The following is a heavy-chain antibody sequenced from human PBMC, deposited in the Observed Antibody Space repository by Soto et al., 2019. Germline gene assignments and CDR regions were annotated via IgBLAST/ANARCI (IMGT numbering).Heavy chain of an antibody. J-gene: IGHJ6*02. CDR1: GVSFNNNG. CDR3: ARVLYYGSGSYSPYGMDV. CDR2: VSPPFRTS. D-gene: IGHD3-10*01. Sequence: QVQLVQSGAEVKKPGSPVKVSCKTSGVSFNNNGIGWVRQAPGHGLEWMGGVSPPFRTSNYARKSQGRISITADASTGTVNMELSSLTSEDTAQYYCARVLYYGSGSYSPYGMDVWGQGTTVTVSS. V-gene: IGHV1-69*01.